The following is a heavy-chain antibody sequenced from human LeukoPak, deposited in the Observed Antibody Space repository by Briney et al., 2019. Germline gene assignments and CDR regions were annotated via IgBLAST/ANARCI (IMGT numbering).Heavy chain of an antibody. CDR3: AKSRMYYDSSGYYFDY. CDR1: GFTFSSYA. D-gene: IGHD3-22*01. Sequence: GGSLRLSCAASGFTFSSYAMSWVRQAPGKGLEWVSAISGSGGSTYYADSVKGRFTISRDNSKNTLYLQMNSLRAEDTAVYYCAKSRMYYDSSGYYFDYWGQGTLVTVSS. J-gene: IGHJ4*02. V-gene: IGHV3-23*01. CDR2: ISGSGGST.